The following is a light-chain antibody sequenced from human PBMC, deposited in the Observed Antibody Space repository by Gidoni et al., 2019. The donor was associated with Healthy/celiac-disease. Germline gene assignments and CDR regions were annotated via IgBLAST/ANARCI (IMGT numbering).Light chain of an antibody. J-gene: IGKJ1*01. Sequence: DIVMTQSPDSLAVSLGERATINCKSSQSVVYSSNNKNYLAWYQQKPGQPPKLLIYWASTRDSGVPDRFSGSGSGTDFTLTISSLQAEDVAVYDCQQYYSTPQTFGQGTKVEIK. V-gene: IGKV4-1*01. CDR2: WAS. CDR3: QQYYSTPQT. CDR1: QSVVYSSNNKNY.